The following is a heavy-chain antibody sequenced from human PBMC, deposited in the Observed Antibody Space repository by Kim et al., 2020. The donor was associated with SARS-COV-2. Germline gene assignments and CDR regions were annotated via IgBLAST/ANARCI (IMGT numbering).Heavy chain of an antibody. CDR3: AKDQEYSSSSLDY. CDR1: GFTFSSYG. V-gene: IGHV3-30*18. J-gene: IGHJ4*02. Sequence: GGSLRLSCAASGFTFSSYGMHWVRQAPGKGLEWVAVISYDGSNKYYADSVKGRFTISRDNSKNTLYLQMNSLRAEDTAVYYCAKDQEYSSSSLDYWGQGTLVTVSS. D-gene: IGHD6-6*01. CDR2: ISYDGSNK.